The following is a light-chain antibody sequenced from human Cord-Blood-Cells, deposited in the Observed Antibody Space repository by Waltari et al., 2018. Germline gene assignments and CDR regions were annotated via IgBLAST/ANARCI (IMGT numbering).Light chain of an antibody. CDR1: QGISSA. Sequence: AIPLTQSPSSLYASVGDRVNITCRASQGISSALVWYQQKPGKAPKLLIYAASSLESGVPSRFSGSGSGTDFTLTISSLQPEDFATYYCQQYNNYPWTFGQGTKVEIK. CDR2: AAS. J-gene: IGKJ1*01. CDR3: QQYNNYPWT. V-gene: IGKV1D-13*01.